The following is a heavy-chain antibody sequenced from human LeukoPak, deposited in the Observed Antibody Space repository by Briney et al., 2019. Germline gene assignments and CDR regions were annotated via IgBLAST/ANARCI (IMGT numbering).Heavy chain of an antibody. CDR3: ASVGATTGTDY. V-gene: IGHV4-34*01. Sequence: PSETLSLTCAVYGGSFSGYYWSWIRQPPGKGLEWIGEINHSGSTNYNPSLKSRVTISVDTSKNQFSLKLSSVTAADTAVHYCASVGATTGTDYWGQGTLVTVSS. CDR1: GGSFSGYY. D-gene: IGHD1-26*01. J-gene: IGHJ4*02. CDR2: INHSGST.